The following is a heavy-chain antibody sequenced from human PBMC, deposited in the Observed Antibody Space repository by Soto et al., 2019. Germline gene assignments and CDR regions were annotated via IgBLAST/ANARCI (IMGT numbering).Heavy chain of an antibody. V-gene: IGHV4-4*02. D-gene: IGHD3-3*01. CDR1: SGCISSSNW. CDR3: ARDRGDFWSGLQGWFDP. J-gene: IGHJ5*02. CDR2: IYHSGST. Sequence: SETLSLTCAVSSGCISSSNWWSWVRQPPGKGLEWIGEIYHSGSTNYNPSLKSRVTISVDKSKNQFSLKLSSVTAADTAVYYCARDRGDFWSGLQGWFDPWGQGTLVTVS.